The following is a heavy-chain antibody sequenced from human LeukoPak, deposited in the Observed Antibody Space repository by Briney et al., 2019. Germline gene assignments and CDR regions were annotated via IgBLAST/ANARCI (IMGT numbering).Heavy chain of an antibody. CDR1: GGSFSGYY. CDR2: INHSGST. J-gene: IGHJ4*02. Sequence: SETLSLTCAVYGGSFSGYYWSWIRQPPGKGLEWIGEINHSGSTNYNPSLKSRVTISVDTYKNQFSLKLSSVTAADTAVYYCARCGGDCPIDYWGQGTLVTVSS. V-gene: IGHV4-34*01. CDR3: ARCGGDCPIDY. D-gene: IGHD2-21*02.